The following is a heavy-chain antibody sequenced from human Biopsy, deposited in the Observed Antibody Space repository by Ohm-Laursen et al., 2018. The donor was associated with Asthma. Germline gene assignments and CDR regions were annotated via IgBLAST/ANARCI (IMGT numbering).Heavy chain of an antibody. CDR1: GGSISSDY. D-gene: IGHD5-18*01. CDR3: ARGQGRGIQLWSLDP. Sequence: PSETLSLTCTVSGGSISSDYWSWLRQSPGKGLEWIGYIHNSGNTNYNPSLKCRVTISLDTSKNHFSLRLSFVTAADTAVYFCARGQGRGIQLWSLDPWGQGILVTVSS. J-gene: IGHJ5*02. CDR2: IHNSGNT. V-gene: IGHV4-59*01.